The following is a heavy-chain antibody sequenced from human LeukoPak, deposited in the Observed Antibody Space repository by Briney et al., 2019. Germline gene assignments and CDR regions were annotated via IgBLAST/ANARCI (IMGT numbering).Heavy chain of an antibody. CDR2: IIPIFGTA. J-gene: IGHJ4*02. Sequence: ASVKVSCKASGGTFSSYAISWVRQAPGQGLEWMGGIIPIFGTANYAQKFQGRVTITADESTSTAYMELSSLRSEDTAVYYCARASASPTTVTYYFDYCGQGTLVTVSS. CDR3: ARASASPTTVTYYFDY. V-gene: IGHV1-69*01. D-gene: IGHD4-17*01. CDR1: GGTFSSYA.